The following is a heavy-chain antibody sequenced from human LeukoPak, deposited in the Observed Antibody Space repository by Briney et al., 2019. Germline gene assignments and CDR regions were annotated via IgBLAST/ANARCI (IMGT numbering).Heavy chain of an antibody. CDR3: ARDGTAAGLYFDL. D-gene: IGHD6-13*01. CDR1: GFTFTDYW. J-gene: IGHJ4*01. Sequence: GGSLRLSCEVSGFTFTDYWMNWGRQAPGKGPEWVASIRQDGSEKTYVDSVKGRFTISRDNTKNSLSLQLNGLRAEDTAVYYCARDGTAAGLYFDLWGHGTLVTASS. V-gene: IGHV3-7*01. CDR2: IRQDGSEK.